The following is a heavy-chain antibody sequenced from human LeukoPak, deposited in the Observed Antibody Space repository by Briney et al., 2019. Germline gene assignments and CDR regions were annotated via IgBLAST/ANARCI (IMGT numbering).Heavy chain of an antibody. V-gene: IGHV3-23*01. Sequence: PGGSLRLSCTASGFTFNNYAMSWVRQAPGKGLEWVSASSASGDSPYYADSVKGRFTISRDTSKNTLDLQMNSLRVADTAVYYCAKGVYGSGSYREYFEQWGQGTLVTVSS. CDR2: SSASGDSP. CDR3: AKGVYGSGSYREYFEQ. D-gene: IGHD3-10*01. J-gene: IGHJ1*01. CDR1: GFTFNNYA.